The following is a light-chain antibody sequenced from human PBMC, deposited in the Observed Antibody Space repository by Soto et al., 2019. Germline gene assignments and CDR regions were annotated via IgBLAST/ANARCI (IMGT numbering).Light chain of an antibody. CDR2: GAS. V-gene: IGKV3-15*01. CDR3: QQYGSSPRT. CDR1: QSVRSN. Sequence: EIVMTQSPATLSVSPGERATLSCRASQSVRSNLAWYQQKPGQAPRLLIYGASTRATGVPARFSGSRSGPEFTLTVSSLESEDFAMYYCQQYGSSPRTFGQGTKVDIK. J-gene: IGKJ1*01.